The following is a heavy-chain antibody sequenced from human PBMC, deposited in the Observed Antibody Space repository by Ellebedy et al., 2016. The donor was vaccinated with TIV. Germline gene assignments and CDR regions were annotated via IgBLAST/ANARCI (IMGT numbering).Heavy chain of an antibody. J-gene: IGHJ5*02. D-gene: IGHD3-10*01. Sequence: MPSETLSLTCTVSGASISSYYWTWIRQPPGEGLEWIGYIYSSGSAKYNPSLKSRVPISVDTPKNQFSLKLSSVTAADTAVYYCARDLWFGDPPSNCFDPWGQGTLVTVSS. CDR3: ARDLWFGDPPSNCFDP. CDR1: GASISSYY. V-gene: IGHV4-59*01. CDR2: IYSSGSA.